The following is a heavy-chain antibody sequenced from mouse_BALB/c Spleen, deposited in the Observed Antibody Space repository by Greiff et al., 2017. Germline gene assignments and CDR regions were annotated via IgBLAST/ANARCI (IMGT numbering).Heavy chain of an antibody. V-gene: IGHV1S137*01. J-gene: IGHJ2*01. D-gene: IGHD1-1*01. Sequence: QVQLKESGAELVRPGVSVKISCKGSGYTFTDYAMHWVKQSHAKSLEWIGVISTYYGDASYNQKFKGKATMTVDKSSSTAYMELARLTSEDSAIYYCARRYGSSPLDYWGQGTTLTVSS. CDR2: ISTYYGDA. CDR1: GYTFTDYA. CDR3: ARRYGSSPLDY.